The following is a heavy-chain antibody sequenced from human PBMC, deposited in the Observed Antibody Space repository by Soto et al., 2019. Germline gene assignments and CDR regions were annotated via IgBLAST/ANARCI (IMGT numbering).Heavy chain of an antibody. J-gene: IGHJ4*02. CDR3: AKGSASGSPYYFDF. D-gene: IGHD6-25*01. CDR2: ITNGGLNT. Sequence: DVQLLESGGGLVQPWGSLRLSCTGSGFTFSRYAMSWIRQTPGTGLEFVAGITNGGLNTDSADSVRCRFTISRDNSRGRLYVQMTSLRVEDTAVYFCAKGSASGSPYYFDFWGRGTLVAVS. CDR1: GFTFSRYA. V-gene: IGHV3-23*01.